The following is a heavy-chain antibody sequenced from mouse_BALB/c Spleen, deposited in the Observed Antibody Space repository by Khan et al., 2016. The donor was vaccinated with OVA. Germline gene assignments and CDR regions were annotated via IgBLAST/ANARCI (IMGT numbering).Heavy chain of an antibody. V-gene: IGHV1S132*01. D-gene: IGHD2-1*01. CDR3: ARSYFGNYEFAY. J-gene: IGHJ3*01. Sequence: QVQLQQSGAELVKPGASVKLSCKTSGYTFTNYWIQWVKQRPGQGLGWIGQIFPGTGTTYSNENFKAKATLTVDTSSSTAYMHLSSLTSEDSAVYVCARSYFGNYEFAYWGQGALVTVSA. CDR2: IFPGTGTT. CDR1: GYTFTNYW.